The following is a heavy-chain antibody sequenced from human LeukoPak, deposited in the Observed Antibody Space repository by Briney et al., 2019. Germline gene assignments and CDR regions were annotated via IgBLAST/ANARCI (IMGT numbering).Heavy chain of an antibody. V-gene: IGHV1-2*02. CDR2: INPNSGDT. J-gene: IGHJ4*02. CDR3: ARVRYRLAETYIDY. CDR1: GYIFTTHY. Sequence: ASVKVSCKASGYIFTTHYMHWVRQAPGQGLEWMGWINPNSGDTNYAQKFQGRVTMTRDTSISTAYMELSRLRSDDTAVYYCARVRYRLAETYIDYWGQGTLVTASS. D-gene: IGHD3-16*01.